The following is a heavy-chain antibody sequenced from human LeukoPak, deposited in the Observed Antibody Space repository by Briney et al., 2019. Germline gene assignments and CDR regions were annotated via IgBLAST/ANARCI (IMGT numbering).Heavy chain of an antibody. J-gene: IGHJ4*02. CDR3: AKDPHYYGSGSYYKAVDY. D-gene: IGHD3-10*01. CDR1: GFTFSSYG. Sequence: GGSLRLSCAASGFTFSSYGIHWVRQAPGKGLEWVAFIRYDGSDKYYADSVKGRFTISRDNSKNTLYLQMNSLRAEDTAVYYCAKDPHYYGSGSYYKAVDYWGQGTLVTVSS. CDR2: IRYDGSDK. V-gene: IGHV3-30*02.